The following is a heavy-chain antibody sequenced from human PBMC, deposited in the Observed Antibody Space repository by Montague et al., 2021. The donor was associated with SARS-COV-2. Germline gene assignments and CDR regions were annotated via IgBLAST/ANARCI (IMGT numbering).Heavy chain of an antibody. J-gene: IGHJ4*02. Sequence: SETLSLTCSVSGASITSYYCIWMRQPPGKTLEWIGYISYSGTTTYNPSLESRLTISRDTSKNQFSLKLSSVTAADTAVYYCVRDQGRSNWNYPDYWGQGTLVTVSS. CDR3: VRDQGRSNWNYPDY. D-gene: IGHD1-20*01. V-gene: IGHV4-59*12. CDR2: ISYSGTT. CDR1: GASITSYY.